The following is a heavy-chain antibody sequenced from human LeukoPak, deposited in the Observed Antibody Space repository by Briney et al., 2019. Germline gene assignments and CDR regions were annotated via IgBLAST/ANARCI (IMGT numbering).Heavy chain of an antibody. V-gene: IGHV1-2*02. D-gene: IGHD5-18*01. Sequence: AASVKVSCKASGYTFTGYYMHWVRQAPGQGLKWMGWINPNSGGTNYAQKFQGRVTMTRDTSISTAYMELSRLRSDDTAVYYCARVADTAMATNYFDYWGQGTLVTVSS. J-gene: IGHJ4*02. CDR2: INPNSGGT. CDR3: ARVADTAMATNYFDY. CDR1: GYTFTGYY.